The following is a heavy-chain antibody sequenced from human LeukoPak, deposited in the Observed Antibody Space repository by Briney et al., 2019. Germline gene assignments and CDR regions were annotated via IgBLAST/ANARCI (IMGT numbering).Heavy chain of an antibody. J-gene: IGHJ3*02. D-gene: IGHD2-2*01. CDR1: GFTFSDYH. CDR2: IKQDGSEK. Sequence: GGSLRLSCAASGFTFSDYHMSWIRQAPGKGLEWVANIKQDGSEKYYVDSVKGRFTISRDNAKNSLYLQMNSLRAEDTAVYYCAREKCSSASCPLSDAFDIWGQGTMVTVSS. V-gene: IGHV3-7*01. CDR3: AREKCSSASCPLSDAFDI.